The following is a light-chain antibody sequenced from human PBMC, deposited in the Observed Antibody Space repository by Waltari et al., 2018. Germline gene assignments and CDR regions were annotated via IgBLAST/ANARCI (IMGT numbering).Light chain of an antibody. V-gene: IGLV7-46*01. CDR2: DTN. Sequence: QAVVTQESSLTVSPGGTVTLTCGSSTGAVTSGHYSYWFQLKPGQAPRTLIYDTNNKHSWTPARFSGSLLGGKAALTLSGAQPEDEAEYYCLLYYSGAWVFGGGTKLTVL. CDR1: TGAVTSGHY. CDR3: LLYYSGAWV. J-gene: IGLJ3*02.